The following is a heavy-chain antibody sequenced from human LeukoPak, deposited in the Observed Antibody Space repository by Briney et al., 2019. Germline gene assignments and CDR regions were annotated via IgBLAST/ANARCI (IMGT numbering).Heavy chain of an antibody. CDR3: ARDFAFFGVVIFDAFDI. CDR1: GGSISSYY. Sequence: SETLSLTCTVSGGSISSYYWSWIRQPAGKGQEWIGRIYTSGSTNYNPSLKSRVTMSVDTSKNQFSLKLSSVTAADTAVYYCARDFAFFGVVIFDAFDIWGQGTMVTVSS. J-gene: IGHJ3*02. V-gene: IGHV4-4*07. D-gene: IGHD3-3*01. CDR2: IYTSGST.